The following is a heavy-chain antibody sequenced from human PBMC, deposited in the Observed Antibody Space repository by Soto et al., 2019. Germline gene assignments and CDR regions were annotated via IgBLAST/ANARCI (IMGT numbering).Heavy chain of an antibody. D-gene: IGHD6-19*01. J-gene: IGHJ6*02. CDR3: VRDGSSGWYYYGMDV. V-gene: IGHV4-4*07. CDR1: GGPISSYY. CDR2: IYMNGST. Sequence: QVQLQESGPGLVKPSETLSLTCTVSGGPISSYYWSWIRQPAGKGLEWIGRIYMNGSTNYNPSLTSRVTVSVDTSKSQFSLMLNSVTAADTAVYYCVRDGSSGWYYYGMDVWGQGTPVTVSS.